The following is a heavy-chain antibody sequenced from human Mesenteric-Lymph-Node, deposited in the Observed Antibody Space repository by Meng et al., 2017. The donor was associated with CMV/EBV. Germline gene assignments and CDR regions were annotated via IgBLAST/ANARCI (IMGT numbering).Heavy chain of an antibody. D-gene: IGHD4-11*01. CDR3: ARGSDYIPDY. Sequence: GGSLRLSCAASGFTFSRSWMHWARQAPGKGLVWVSRINSAANITHYAGSVKGRFAISRDNAKNTLYLQMNSLRAEDTAIYYCARGSDYIPDYWGQGTLVTVSS. CDR1: GFTFSRSW. CDR2: INSAANIT. J-gene: IGHJ4*02. V-gene: IGHV3-74*01.